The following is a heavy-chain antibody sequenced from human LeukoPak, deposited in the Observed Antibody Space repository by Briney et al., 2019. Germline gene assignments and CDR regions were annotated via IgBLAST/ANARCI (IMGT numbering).Heavy chain of an antibody. CDR1: GGSISSYY. D-gene: IGHD2-2*01. J-gene: IGHJ6*02. V-gene: IGHV4-59*12. CDR2: IYYSGST. CDR3: ARDSVVVVPAARVGYYYYGMDV. Sequence: SETLSLTCTVSGGSISSYYWSWIRQPPGKGLEWIGYIYYSGSTNYNPSLKSRVTMSVDTSKNQFSLKLSSVTAADTAVYYCARDSVVVVPAARVGYYYYGMDVWGQGTTVTVSS.